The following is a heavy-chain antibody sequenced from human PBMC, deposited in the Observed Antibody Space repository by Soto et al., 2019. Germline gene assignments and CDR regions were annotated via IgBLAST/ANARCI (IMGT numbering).Heavy chain of an antibody. Sequence: ASVKVSCKASGYSFTSYAIHWMRQAPGQRLEWMGWINAGNGNTKVPQKFQGRVTITADESTSTAYMELSSLRSEDTAVYYCARERWLQGEVYWGQGTLVTV. CDR3: ARERWLQGEVY. CDR2: INAGNGNT. CDR1: GYSFTSYA. V-gene: IGHV1-3*01. J-gene: IGHJ4*02. D-gene: IGHD3-16*01.